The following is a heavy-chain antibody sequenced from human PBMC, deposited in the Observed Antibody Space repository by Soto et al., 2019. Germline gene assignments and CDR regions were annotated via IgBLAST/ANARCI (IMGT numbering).Heavy chain of an antibody. CDR2: IYYSGST. CDR1: GGSISSYY. J-gene: IGHJ6*02. V-gene: IGHV4-59*01. CDR3: ARVSKAQGYYYYGMDV. D-gene: IGHD2-2*01. Sequence: QVQLQESGPGLVEPSETLSLTCTVSGGSISSYYWSWIRQPPGKGLEWIGYIYYSGSTNYNPSLKSRVTISVDTSKNQFSLKLSSVTAADTAVYYCARVSKAQGYYYYGMDVWGQGTTVTVSS.